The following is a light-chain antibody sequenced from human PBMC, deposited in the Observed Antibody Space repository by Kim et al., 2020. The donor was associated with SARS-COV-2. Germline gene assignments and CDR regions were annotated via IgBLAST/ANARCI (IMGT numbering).Light chain of an antibody. V-gene: IGLV3-9*01. J-gene: IGLJ3*02. CDR2: RDS. Sequence: SYELTQPLSVSVALGQTARITCGGNNIGRKNVHWYQQKPCQAPVLVIYRDSNRPSGIPERFSGSNSGNTATLTISRAQAGDEADYYCQVWDRSTWVFGGG. CDR3: QVWDRSTWV. CDR1: NIGRKN.